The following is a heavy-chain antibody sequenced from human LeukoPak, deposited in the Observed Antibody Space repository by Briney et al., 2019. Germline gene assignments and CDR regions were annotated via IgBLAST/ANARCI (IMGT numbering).Heavy chain of an antibody. CDR2: IYYSGST. D-gene: IGHD3-16*01. CDR3: ARYYSDAFDI. J-gene: IGHJ3*02. Sequence: ASETLSLTCIVSGGSISSGGYYWSWIRQHPGKGLEWIGYIYYSGSTYYNPSLKSRITISVDTSKNQLSLKLSSVTAADTAVYYCARYYSDAFDIWGQGTMVTVSS. V-gene: IGHV4-31*03. CDR1: GGSISSGGYY.